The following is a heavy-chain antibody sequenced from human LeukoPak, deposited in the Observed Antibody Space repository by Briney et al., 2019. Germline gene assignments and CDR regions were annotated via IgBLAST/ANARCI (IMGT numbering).Heavy chain of an antibody. CDR2: ISAYNGNT. V-gene: IGHV1-18*01. Sequence: GASVKVSCKASGHTFTSYGISWVRQAPGQGLEWMGWISAYNGNTNYAQKLQGRVTMTTDTSTSTAYMELRSLRSDDTAVYYCARDRIVVTYRVVGFDYWRQGTLVTVSS. J-gene: IGHJ4*02. CDR3: ARDRIVVTYRVVGFDY. CDR1: GHTFTSYG. D-gene: IGHD3-22*01.